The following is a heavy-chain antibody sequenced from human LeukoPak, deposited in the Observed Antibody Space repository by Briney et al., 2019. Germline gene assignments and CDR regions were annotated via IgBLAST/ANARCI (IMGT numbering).Heavy chain of an antibody. J-gene: IGHJ4*02. Sequence: GGSLRLSCAASGFTFSSYEMNWVRQAPGKGLEWVSYISSSGSNTYYADSVKGRFTISRDNAKNSLYLQMNSLRAEDTAVYYCARGGGYCSGGSCSDFDYWGQGTLVTVSS. CDR1: GFTFSSYE. CDR3: ARGGGYCSGGSCSDFDY. D-gene: IGHD2-15*01. CDR2: ISSSGSNT. V-gene: IGHV3-48*03.